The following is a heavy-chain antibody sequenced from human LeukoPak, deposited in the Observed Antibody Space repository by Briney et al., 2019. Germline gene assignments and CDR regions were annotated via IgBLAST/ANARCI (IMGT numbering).Heavy chain of an antibody. V-gene: IGHV3-74*01. CDR3: AREILAPGKTHDY. CDR1: GFTFSNYW. CDR2: INDDGRAT. Sequence: GGSLRLSCAASGFTFSNYWMHCVRQVPGKGLVWVSRINDDGRATFYADSVKGRFTISRDNAKNTLFLQINSLRAEDTAVYYCAREILAPGKTHDYWGQGTLVTVSS. J-gene: IGHJ4*02.